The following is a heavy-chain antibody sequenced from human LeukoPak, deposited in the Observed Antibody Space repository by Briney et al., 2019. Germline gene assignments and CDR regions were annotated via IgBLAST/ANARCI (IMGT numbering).Heavy chain of an antibody. V-gene: IGHV4-4*02. Sequence: SETLSLTCAVSGGSTSSSNWWSWVRQPPGKGLEWIGEIYHSGSTNYNPSLKSRVTISVDKSKNQFSLKLSSVTAADTAVYYCARGHSSSSGTFDYWGQGTLVTVSS. D-gene: IGHD6-6*01. CDR1: GGSTSSSNW. CDR2: IYHSGST. CDR3: ARGHSSSSGTFDY. J-gene: IGHJ4*02.